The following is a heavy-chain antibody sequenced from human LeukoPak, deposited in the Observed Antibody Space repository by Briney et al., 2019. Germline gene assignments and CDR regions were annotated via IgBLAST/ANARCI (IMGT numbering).Heavy chain of an antibody. V-gene: IGHV1-18*01. CDR3: ARDTDFSIDY. J-gene: IGHJ4*02. CDR2: INTRSGDA. D-gene: IGHD2/OR15-2a*01. CDR1: GGTFSSYA. Sequence: ASVKVSCKSSGGTFSSYAISWVRQAPGQGLEWMGWINTRSGDAQLAHSLQARVTMTTDTSTGTASMELGSLGSDDTAVYYCARDTDFSIDYWGQGSLVTVSS.